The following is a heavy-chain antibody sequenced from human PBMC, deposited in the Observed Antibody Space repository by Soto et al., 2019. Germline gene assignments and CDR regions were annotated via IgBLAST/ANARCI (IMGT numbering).Heavy chain of an antibody. CDR3: AKDGYGDPYYFDY. D-gene: IGHD4-17*01. V-gene: IGHV3-23*01. Sequence: PWGSLRLSCAASGFTFSSYAMSWVRQAPGKGLEWVSAISGSGGSTYYADSVKGRFTISRDNSKNTLYLQMNSLRAEDTAVYYCAKDGYGDPYYFDYWGQGTLVTVSS. CDR1: GFTFSSYA. CDR2: ISGSGGST. J-gene: IGHJ4*02.